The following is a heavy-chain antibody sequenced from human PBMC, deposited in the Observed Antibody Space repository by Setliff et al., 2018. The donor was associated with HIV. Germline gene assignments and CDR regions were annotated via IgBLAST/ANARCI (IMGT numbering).Heavy chain of an antibody. J-gene: IGHJ6*02. CDR3: ARDRGYGSGSYYRRDYYYYYGMDV. D-gene: IGHD3-10*01. CDR1: GGSLSRGGFY. CDR2: IYSNGNT. Sequence: SETLSLTCSVSGGSLSRGGFYWSWIRHPPRKGLECIGYIYSNGNTYYNPSLKSRATVSVDTSKNQFSLKLSSVTAADTAVYYCARDRGYGSGSYYRRDYYYYYGMDVWGQGTTVTVSS. V-gene: IGHV4-31*03.